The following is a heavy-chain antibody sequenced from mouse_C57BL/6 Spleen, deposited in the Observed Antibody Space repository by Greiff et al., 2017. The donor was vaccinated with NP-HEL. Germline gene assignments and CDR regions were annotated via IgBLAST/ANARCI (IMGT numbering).Heavy chain of an antibody. Sequence: VQLQQSGAELVRPGASVKLSCKASGYTFTSYGMSWVKQRTGQGLEWMGEIDPRSSNTYYNEKFKGKATLTADKSSSTAYMELRSLTSEDSAFYCCAGGFTSVVAHWGQGTLVTVSA. D-gene: IGHD1-1*01. CDR3: AGGFTSVVAH. J-gene: IGHJ3*01. CDR2: IDPRSSNT. V-gene: IGHV1-81*01. CDR1: GYTFTSYG.